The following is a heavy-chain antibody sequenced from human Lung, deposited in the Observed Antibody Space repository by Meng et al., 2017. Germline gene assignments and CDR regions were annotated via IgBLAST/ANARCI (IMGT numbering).Heavy chain of an antibody. Sequence: QLWGGVLLKPSGTLSLTCVVSGVSFSDYYWSWIRQPPGKGLEWIGEINHSGSTNYNPSLESRATISVDTSQNNLSLKLSSVTAADSAVYYCARGPTTMAHDFDYWGQGTLVTVSS. D-gene: IGHD4-11*01. CDR2: INHSGST. J-gene: IGHJ4*02. V-gene: IGHV4-34*01. CDR1: GVSFSDYY. CDR3: ARGPTTMAHDFDY.